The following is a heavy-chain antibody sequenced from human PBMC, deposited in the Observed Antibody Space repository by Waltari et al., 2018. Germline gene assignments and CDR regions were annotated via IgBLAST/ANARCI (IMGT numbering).Heavy chain of an antibody. CDR1: GFNFSSYA. CDR3: AKGLDLFDS. D-gene: IGHD6-19*01. Sequence: EVQLLESGGGLVQPGGSLELSCTASGFNFSSYAISWVRQSPERGLGWVSGIIATGVSTYYADSVKGRFTISRDNSKTTLYLQMNSLRAEDTAVYYCAKGLDLFDSWGQGTLVTVSS. J-gene: IGHJ4*02. V-gene: IGHV3-23*01. CDR2: IIATGVST.